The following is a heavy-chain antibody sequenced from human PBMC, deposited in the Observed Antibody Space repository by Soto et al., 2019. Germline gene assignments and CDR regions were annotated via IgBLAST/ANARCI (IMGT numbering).Heavy chain of an antibody. CDR1: GGSISGYY. CDR3: AKYRRIDAEGYRLDF. J-gene: IGHJ4*02. D-gene: IGHD5-12*01. CDR2: VYYSGST. V-gene: IGHV4-59*01. Sequence: PLDTLSLTCTLSGGSISGYYWSWIRQPPGKGLEWIGYVYYSGSTKYTPSLESRVTISVDMSNNQFSLMLTSVTAADTAVYYCAKYRRIDAEGYRLDFSGQGTPVTVSS.